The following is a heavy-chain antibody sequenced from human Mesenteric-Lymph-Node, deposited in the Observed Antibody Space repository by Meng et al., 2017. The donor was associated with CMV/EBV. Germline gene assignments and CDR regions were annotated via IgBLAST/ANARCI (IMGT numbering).Heavy chain of an antibody. J-gene: IGHJ4*02. D-gene: IGHD4-11*01. CDR2: ISSSGSTI. V-gene: IGHV3-48*04. CDR1: GFTFSSYG. CDR3: ARDLSVTWYYFDY. Sequence: GESLKISCAASGFTFSSYGMHWVRQAPGKGLEWVSYISSSGSTIYYADSVKGRFTISRDNAKNSLYLQMNSLRAEDTAVYYCARDLSVTWYYFDYWGQGTLVTVSS.